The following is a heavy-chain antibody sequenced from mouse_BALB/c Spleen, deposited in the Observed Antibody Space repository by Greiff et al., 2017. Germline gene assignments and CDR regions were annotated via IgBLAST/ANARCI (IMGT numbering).Heavy chain of an antibody. Sequence: DVQLQESGPGLVKPSQSLSLTCTVTGYSITSDYAWNWIRQFPGNKLEWMGYISYSGSTSYNPSLKSRISITRDTSKNQFFLQLNSVTTEDTATYYCARGEYDVGYYFDYWGQGTTLTVSS. V-gene: IGHV3-2*02. CDR2: ISYSGST. J-gene: IGHJ2*01. D-gene: IGHD2-14*01. CDR3: ARGEYDVGYYFDY. CDR1: GYSITSDYA.